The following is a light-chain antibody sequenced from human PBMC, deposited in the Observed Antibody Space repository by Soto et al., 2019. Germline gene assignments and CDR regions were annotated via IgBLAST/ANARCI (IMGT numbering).Light chain of an antibody. CDR2: DVS. CDR3: QQYGSSPPLT. V-gene: IGKV3-15*01. Sequence: EIVLTQSPATLSVSPGERATLSCRASQSARSSLGWYQQKPGQAPSLLIYDVSIRATGIPARFNGSGSGTEFTLTISSVQSEDSAVYYCQQYGSSPPLTFGGGTKVDIK. J-gene: IGKJ4*01. CDR1: QSARSS.